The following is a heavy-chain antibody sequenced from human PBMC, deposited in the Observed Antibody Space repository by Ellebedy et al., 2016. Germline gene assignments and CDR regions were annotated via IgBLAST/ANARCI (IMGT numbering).Heavy chain of an antibody. Sequence: SETLSLXXAVSGGSISSGGYSWSWIRQPPGKGLEWIGYIYHSGSTYYNPSLKSRVTISVDRSKNQFSLKLSSVTAADTAVYYCARGHQEDIVVVPAAKNYYYGMDVWGQGTTVTVSS. V-gene: IGHV4-30-2*01. J-gene: IGHJ6*02. CDR2: IYHSGST. CDR1: GGSISSGGYS. D-gene: IGHD2-2*01. CDR3: ARGHQEDIVVVPAAKNYYYGMDV.